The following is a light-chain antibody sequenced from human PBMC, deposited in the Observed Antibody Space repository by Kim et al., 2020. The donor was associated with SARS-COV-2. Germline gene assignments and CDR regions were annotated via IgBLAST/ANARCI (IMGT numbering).Light chain of an antibody. CDR1: QGISSY. J-gene: IGKJ3*01. Sequence: AIRITQSPSSLSASTGDRVTITCRASQGISSYLAWYQQKPGKAPKLLIYAASTLQSGVPSRFSGSGSGTDFTLTISCLQSEDFATYYCQQYYSYTLTFGPGTKVDIK. CDR2: AAS. CDR3: QQYYSYTLT. V-gene: IGKV1-8*01.